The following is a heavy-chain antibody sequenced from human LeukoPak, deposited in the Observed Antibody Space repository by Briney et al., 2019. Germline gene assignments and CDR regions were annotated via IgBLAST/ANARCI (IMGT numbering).Heavy chain of an antibody. J-gene: IGHJ6*02. Sequence: GSLRLSCAASGFTFSSYAMSWIRQPPGKGLEWIGEINHSGSTNYNPSLKSRVTISVDTSKNQFSLKLSSVTAADTAVYYCARGFSSPYYYYYYGMDVWGQGTTVTVSS. CDR1: GFTFSSYA. CDR3: ARGFSSPYYYYYYGMDV. CDR2: INHSGST. V-gene: IGHV4-34*01. D-gene: IGHD2-2*01.